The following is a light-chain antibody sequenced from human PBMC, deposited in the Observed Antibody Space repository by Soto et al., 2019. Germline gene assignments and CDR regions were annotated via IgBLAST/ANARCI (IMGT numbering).Light chain of an antibody. V-gene: IGKV1-5*03. CDR3: QQYETFSGT. CDR2: EAS. J-gene: IGKJ1*01. Sequence: DIQLTQSPSTLSFSVGERATITCRASQNIYTWLAWYQQKPGKAPKLLIYEASSLESGVPSRFSGSGSGTEFTLTISSLQPDDFATYYCQQYETFSGTFGPGTNVE. CDR1: QNIYTW.